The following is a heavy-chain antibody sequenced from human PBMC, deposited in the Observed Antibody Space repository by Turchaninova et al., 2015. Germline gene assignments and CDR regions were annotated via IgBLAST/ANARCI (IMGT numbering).Heavy chain of an antibody. CDR3: ARDRTMGAPHFDY. D-gene: IGHD1-26*01. CDR1: GYTFTSHG. Sequence: VQLVQSGVEVKKPGASVKVSCKASGYTFTSHGISWMRQAPGQGLEWMGWIKCNTGGTNDAQDFQDRVTMTTDTSTGTAYMELRGLRSDDTAVYYCARDRTMGAPHFDYWGQGTLVTVSS. J-gene: IGHJ4*01. V-gene: IGHV1-18*04. CDR2: IKCNTGGT.